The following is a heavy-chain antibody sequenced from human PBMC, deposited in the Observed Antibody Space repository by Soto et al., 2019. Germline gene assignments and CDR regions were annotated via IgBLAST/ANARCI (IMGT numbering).Heavy chain of an antibody. D-gene: IGHD1-1*01. Sequence: QVQLQESGPGLVKPSETLSLTCTVSGGSISSYYWSWIRQPPGKGLEWIGYIYYSGSTNYNPSLKSRVTISVDTSKNQFALKLSSVTAADTAVYYCARGLAEHNPFDYWGRGTLVTVSS. J-gene: IGHJ4*02. CDR2: IYYSGST. CDR3: ARGLAEHNPFDY. CDR1: GGSISSYY. V-gene: IGHV4-59*01.